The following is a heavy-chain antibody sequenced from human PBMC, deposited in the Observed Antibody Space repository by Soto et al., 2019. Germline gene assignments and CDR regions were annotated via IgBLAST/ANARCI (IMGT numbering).Heavy chain of an antibody. CDR1: GFTFSTYA. J-gene: IGHJ4*02. CDR2: ISGSDGDT. CDR3: ARHLHYFDY. V-gene: IGHV3-23*01. Sequence: EVQLLESGGGLVQPRGSLRLSCAASGFTFSTYAMTWVRQAPGKGLEWVSGISGSDGDTYYADSVKGRFTFSRDNSKNTLYLQMNSLRAEDTAVYYCARHLHYFDYWGQGTLVTVSS.